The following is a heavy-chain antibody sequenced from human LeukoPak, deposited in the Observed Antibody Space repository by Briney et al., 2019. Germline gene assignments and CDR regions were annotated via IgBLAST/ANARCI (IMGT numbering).Heavy chain of an antibody. CDR1: GFTFSTYA. V-gene: IGHV3-23*01. Sequence: GGSLRLSCAASGFTFSTYAMTWVRQAPGKGLEWVSSMSGSSGSTYYSDSVKGRFTISRDNSRNTLYLQMNSLRAEDTAQYYCAKVAASSSWSWKSDWFDPWGQGTLVTVSS. CDR2: MSGSSGST. CDR3: AKVAASSSWSWKSDWFDP. J-gene: IGHJ5*02. D-gene: IGHD6-13*01.